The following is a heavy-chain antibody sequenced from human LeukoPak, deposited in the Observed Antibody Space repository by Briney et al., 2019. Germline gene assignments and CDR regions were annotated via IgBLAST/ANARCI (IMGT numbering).Heavy chain of an antibody. D-gene: IGHD1-26*01. V-gene: IGHV1-69*13. CDR2: INPIFGTA. J-gene: IGHJ5*02. CDR1: GGTFSSYA. Sequence: GASVKVSCKASGGTFSSYAISWVRQAPGQGLEWMGGINPIFGTANYAQKFQGRVTITADESTSTAYMELSSLRSEDTAVYYCARDLDEGALGSWFDPWGQGTLVTVSS. CDR3: ARDLDEGALGSWFDP.